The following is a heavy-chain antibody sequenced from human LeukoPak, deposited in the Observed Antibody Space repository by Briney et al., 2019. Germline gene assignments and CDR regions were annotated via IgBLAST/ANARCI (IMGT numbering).Heavy chain of an antibody. CDR3: ARMGVWGSYRLSPV. CDR1: GGSFSGYY. Sequence: SETLSLTCAVYGGSFSGYYWSWIRQPPGKGLEWIGEINHSGSTNYNPSLKSRVTISVGTSKNQFSLKLSSVTAADTAVYYCARMGVWGSYRLSPVWGQGTLVTVSS. V-gene: IGHV4-34*01. CDR2: INHSGST. J-gene: IGHJ4*02. D-gene: IGHD3-16*02.